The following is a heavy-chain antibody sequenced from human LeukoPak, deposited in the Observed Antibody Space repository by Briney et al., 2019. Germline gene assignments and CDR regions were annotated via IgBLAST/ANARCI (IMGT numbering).Heavy chain of an antibody. CDR3: ARDQYSSGWFDY. CDR2: INWNGGST. J-gene: IGHJ4*02. Sequence: GGSLRLSCAASGFTFDDYGMSWVRHAPGKGLQWVSGINWNGGSTGYADSVKGRFTISRDNAKNSLYLQMHSLRAEDTALYYCARDQYSSGWFDYWGQGTLVTVSS. CDR1: GFTFDDYG. D-gene: IGHD6-19*01. V-gene: IGHV3-20*04.